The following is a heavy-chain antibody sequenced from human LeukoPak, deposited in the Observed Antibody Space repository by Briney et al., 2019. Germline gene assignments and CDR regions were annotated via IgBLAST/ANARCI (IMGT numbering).Heavy chain of an antibody. D-gene: IGHD3-10*01. CDR1: GVSITSYY. J-gene: IGHJ6*02. Sequence: SETLSLTCTVSGVSITSYYWSWFRQPAGKGLEWIGRIYSSRTPNYNPSFNSRVTLSMDTSKNQFTLKLTSVTAADTAVYYCAKSITMAPNYYYGMEVWGQGTTVTVSS. CDR3: AKSITMAPNYYYGMEV. CDR2: IYSSRTP. V-gene: IGHV4-4*07.